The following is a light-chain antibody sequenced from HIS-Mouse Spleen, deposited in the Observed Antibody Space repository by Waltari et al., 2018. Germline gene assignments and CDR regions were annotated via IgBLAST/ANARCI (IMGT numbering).Light chain of an antibody. CDR3: CSYAGSYTLV. J-gene: IGLJ2*01. Sequence: QAALTQPRSVSGSPGQSVTISCTGTSSDVGGYNYASWYPQPPGKAPKLMIYDVSKRPSGVPDRFSGSKSGNTASLTISGLQAEDEADYYCCSYAGSYTLVFGGGTKLTVL. V-gene: IGLV2-11*01. CDR2: DVS. CDR1: SSDVGGYNY.